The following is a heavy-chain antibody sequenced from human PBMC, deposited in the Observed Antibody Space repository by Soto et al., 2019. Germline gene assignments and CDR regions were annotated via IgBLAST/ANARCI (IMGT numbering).Heavy chain of an antibody. D-gene: IGHD4-17*01. CDR3: ARRPHFDYGGNSGMGMEAFDI. CDR2: IYPGDSDT. J-gene: IGHJ3*02. CDR1: GYSFTSYW. Sequence: PGESLKISCKGSGYSFTSYWIGWVRQMPGKGLEWMGIIYPGDSDTRYSPSFQGQVTISADKSISTAYLQWSSLKASDTAMYYCARRPHFDYGGNSGMGMEAFDIWGQGTMVTV. V-gene: IGHV5-51*01.